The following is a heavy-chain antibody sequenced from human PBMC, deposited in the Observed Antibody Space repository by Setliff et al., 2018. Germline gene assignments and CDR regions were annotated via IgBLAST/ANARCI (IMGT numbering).Heavy chain of an antibody. J-gene: IGHJ6*03. CDR3: ARDRTIFGVDNFYYYMDV. CDR2: IYHNGRT. V-gene: IGHV4-59*02. D-gene: IGHD3-3*01. Sequence: SETLSLTCTVSGGSVSPYFWSWIRQPPGKGLEWIGYIYHNGRTNYNPSLKSRVTMSVDTARNQFSLRLNSVTAADTAVYYCARDRTIFGVDNFYYYMDVWGRGSTVTVSS. CDR1: GGSVSPYF.